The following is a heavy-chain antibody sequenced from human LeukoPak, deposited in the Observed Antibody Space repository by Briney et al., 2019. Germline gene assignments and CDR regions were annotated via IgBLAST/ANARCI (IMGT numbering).Heavy chain of an antibody. CDR2: INPSGGST. CDR1: GYTFTSYY. D-gene: IGHD3-22*01. V-gene: IGHV1-46*01. Sequence: ASVKVSCKASGYTFTSYYMHWVRQAPGQGLEWMGIINPSGGSTSYAQKFQGRVTMTRDMSTSTVYMELSSLRSEDTAVYYCARAGGGITMIVAGGYFDYWGQGTLVTVSS. CDR3: ARAGGGITMIVAGGYFDY. J-gene: IGHJ4*02.